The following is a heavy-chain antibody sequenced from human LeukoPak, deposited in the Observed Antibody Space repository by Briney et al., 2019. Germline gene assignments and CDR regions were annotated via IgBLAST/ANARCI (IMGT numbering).Heavy chain of an antibody. D-gene: IGHD4-17*01. Sequence: SETLSLTCAVYGGSLSGYYWGWIRQPPGKGLEWIGEINHSGSTNYNPSLKSRVTISVDTSKNQFSLKLSSVTAADTAVYYCARGRDRDYGDFRYYFDYWGQGTLVTVSS. CDR1: GGSLSGYY. CDR2: INHSGST. J-gene: IGHJ4*02. V-gene: IGHV4-34*01. CDR3: ARGRDRDYGDFRYYFDY.